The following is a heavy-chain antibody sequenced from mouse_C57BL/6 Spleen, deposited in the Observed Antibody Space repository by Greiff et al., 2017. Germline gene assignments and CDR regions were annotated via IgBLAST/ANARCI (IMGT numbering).Heavy chain of an antibody. Sequence: QVQLQQSGAELVRPGASVTLSCKASGYTFTDYEMHWVKQTPVHGLEWIGAIDPETGGTAYNQKFKGKAILTADKSSSTAYMELRSLTSEDSAVYYCTLITTVVAPDSWGQGTTLAVSS. CDR1: GYTFTDYE. V-gene: IGHV1-15*01. CDR2: IDPETGGT. D-gene: IGHD1-1*01. J-gene: IGHJ2*01. CDR3: TLITTVVAPDS.